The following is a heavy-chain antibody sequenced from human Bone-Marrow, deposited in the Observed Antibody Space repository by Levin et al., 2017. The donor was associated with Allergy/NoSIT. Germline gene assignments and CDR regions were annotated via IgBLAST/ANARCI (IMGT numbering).Heavy chain of an antibody. CDR3: ARDETFNSWHVGWFDS. Sequence: SSETLSLTCTVSGVSITSGNYYWSWIRQPAGKGLEWIGRMFAGGAATYKRSLRSRVTISIDTSKNQFSLKLTSVTAADTAVYYCARDETFNSWHVGWFDSWGQGTLVTVSS. D-gene: IGHD2/OR15-2a*01. J-gene: IGHJ5*01. CDR2: MFAGGAA. CDR1: GVSITSGNYY. V-gene: IGHV4-61*02.